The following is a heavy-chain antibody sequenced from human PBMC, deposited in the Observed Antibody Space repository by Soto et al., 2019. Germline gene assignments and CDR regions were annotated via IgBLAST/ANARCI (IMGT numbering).Heavy chain of an antibody. CDR3: ATESGSTYGYFDH. D-gene: IGHD5-18*01. CDR1: GGSVTSDEDY. J-gene: IGHJ4*02. V-gene: IGHV4-30-4*01. CDR2: ISNSGST. Sequence: SETLSLTCTVSGGSVTSDEDYWTWIRQSPGKGLEWIGYISNSGSTGYNPSLKTRLSMSVDRSKNQFTLRLTSVTAADTAVYFCATESGSTYGYFDHWGKGTQVTVSS.